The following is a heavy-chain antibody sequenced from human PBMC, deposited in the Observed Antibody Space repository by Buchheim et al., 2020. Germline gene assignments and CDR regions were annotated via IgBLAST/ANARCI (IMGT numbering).Heavy chain of an antibody. Sequence: EVQLVESGGGLVQPGGSLRLSCAASGFTFSSYSMNWVRQAPGKGLEWVSYISSSSSTIYYAESVKGRLTISRDNAKKSLYLQMNSLRAEDTAVYYCARDGPVDIVAKVWAVGYYYYGMDVWGQGTT. CDR2: ISSSSSTI. J-gene: IGHJ6*02. CDR1: GFTFSSYS. V-gene: IGHV3-48*01. CDR3: ARDGPVDIVAKVWAVGYYYYGMDV. D-gene: IGHD5-12*01.